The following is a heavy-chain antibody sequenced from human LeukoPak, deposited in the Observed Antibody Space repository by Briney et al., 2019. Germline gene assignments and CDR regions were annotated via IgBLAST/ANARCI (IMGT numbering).Heavy chain of an antibody. V-gene: IGHV1-2*02. Sequence: ASVKVSCKASGYTFTSYGISWVRQAPGQGLQWMGVFNPYSGATNYARNFQGRVTMTLDTSITTAYMELIRLRVDDTAIYFCARGAKVGATFDYWGQGTLLTVSS. CDR2: FNPYSGAT. J-gene: IGHJ4*02. D-gene: IGHD1-26*01. CDR3: ARGAKVGATFDY. CDR1: GYTFTSYG.